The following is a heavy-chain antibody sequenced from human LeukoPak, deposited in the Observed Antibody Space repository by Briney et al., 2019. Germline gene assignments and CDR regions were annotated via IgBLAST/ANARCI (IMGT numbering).Heavy chain of an antibody. J-gene: IGHJ5*02. CDR2: ISGSGGST. CDR3: AKDTYDTTGGWFDP. CDR1: GFTFSSYA. Sequence: GGSLRLSCAASGFTFSSYAMSWVRQAPGKGLEWVSAISGSGGSTYYADSVKGRFTISRDNSKNTLYLQMSSLRAEDTAVYYCAKDTYDTTGGWFDPWGQGTLVTVSS. V-gene: IGHV3-23*01. D-gene: IGHD3-9*01.